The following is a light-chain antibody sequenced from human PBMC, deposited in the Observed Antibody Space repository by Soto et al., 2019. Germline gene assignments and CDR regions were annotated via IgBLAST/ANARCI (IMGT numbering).Light chain of an antibody. J-gene: IGKJ1*01. CDR3: QKYNSAPRA. CDR1: QGISNF. V-gene: IGKV1-27*01. CDR2: DAS. Sequence: DIQMTQSPSSLSASVGGRVTITCRASQGISNFLAWYQQKPGKVPKLLIYDASTLQSGVPSRFSGSGSGTDFTLTISSLQPEDVATYYCQKYNSAPRAFGQGTKVDIK.